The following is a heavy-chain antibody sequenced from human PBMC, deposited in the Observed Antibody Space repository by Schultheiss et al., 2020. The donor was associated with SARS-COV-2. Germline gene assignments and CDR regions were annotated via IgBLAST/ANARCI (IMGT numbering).Heavy chain of an antibody. J-gene: IGHJ4*02. CDR1: GFTFSSYG. Sequence: GGSLRLSCAASGFTFSSYGMHWVRQAPGKGLEWVAVIWYDGSNKYYADSVKGRFTISRDNSKNTLYLQMGSLRAEDMAVYYCARDTQWLGYYFDYWGQGTLVTVSS. V-gene: IGHV3-33*08. D-gene: IGHD6-19*01. CDR3: ARDTQWLGYYFDY. CDR2: IWYDGSNK.